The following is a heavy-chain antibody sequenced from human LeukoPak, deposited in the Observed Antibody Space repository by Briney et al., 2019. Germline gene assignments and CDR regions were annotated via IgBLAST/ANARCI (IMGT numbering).Heavy chain of an antibody. CDR3: ARGGYSGYDLDY. CDR2: IYSGGST. V-gene: IGHV3-66*01. CDR1: GFTFSNYN. Sequence: GGSLRLSCAASGFTFSNYNMNWVRQAPGKGLEWVSVIYSGGSTYYADSVKGRFTISRDNSKNTLYLQMNSLRAEDTAVYYCARGGYSGYDLDYWGQGTLVTVSS. J-gene: IGHJ4*02. D-gene: IGHD5-12*01.